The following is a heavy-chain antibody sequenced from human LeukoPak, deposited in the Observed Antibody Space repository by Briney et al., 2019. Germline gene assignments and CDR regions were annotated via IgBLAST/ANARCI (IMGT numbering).Heavy chain of an antibody. V-gene: IGHV4-39*01. CDR2: IYYSGTT. CDR3: ARHLMWIQLWLAYFDY. J-gene: IGHJ4*02. Sequence: SETLSLTCTVSGGSISSSDYYWGWIRQPPGKGLEWIGSIYYSGTTYYNPSLKSRVTISVVTSKNQFSLKLSSVTAADTAVYYCARHLMWIQLWLAYFDYWGQGTLVTVSS. D-gene: IGHD5-18*01. CDR1: GGSISSSDYY.